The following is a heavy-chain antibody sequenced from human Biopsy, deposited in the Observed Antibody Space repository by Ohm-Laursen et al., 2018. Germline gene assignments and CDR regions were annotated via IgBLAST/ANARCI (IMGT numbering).Heavy chain of an antibody. V-gene: IGHV4-61*01. Sequence: SGTLSLTCTVSGDPVSSGSFYWTWIRQPPGQGLEYIGYIYDRGSIANYNPSLESRVTMSVDMPKNQFSLKLSSVTAADTAIYYCARGMRSSGWPYFDSWGQGTLVTVSS. CDR1: GDPVSSGSFY. D-gene: IGHD6-19*01. CDR2: IYDRGSIA. J-gene: IGHJ4*02. CDR3: ARGMRSSGWPYFDS.